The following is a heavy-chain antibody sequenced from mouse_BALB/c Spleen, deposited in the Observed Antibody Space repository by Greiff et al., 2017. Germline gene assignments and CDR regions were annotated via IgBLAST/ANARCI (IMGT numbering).Heavy chain of an antibody. D-gene: IGHD2-3*01. V-gene: IGHV2-9*02. CDR3: ARVRDGSFDY. CDR1: GFSLTSYG. Sequence: QVQLKESGPGLVAPSQSLSITCTVSGFSLTSYGVHWVRQPPGKGLEWLGVIWAGGSTNYNSALMSRLSISKDNSKSQVFLKMNSLQTDDTAMYYCARVRDGSFDYWGQGTTLTVSS. J-gene: IGHJ2*01. CDR2: IWAGGST.